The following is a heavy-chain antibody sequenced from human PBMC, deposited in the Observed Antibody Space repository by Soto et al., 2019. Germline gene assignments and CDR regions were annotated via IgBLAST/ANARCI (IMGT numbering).Heavy chain of an antibody. V-gene: IGHV3-73*01. J-gene: IGHJ6*02. Sequence: EEQVVESGGGFVHPGGSLKLSCAGSGFSFSDYAIHWVRQASGKGLYWVGRIKNRANNYATASAASLQGRFTVSRDDSTNPAYLQMNSLETDDTAVYYCTRLSEGAYYHYGMNVCGQGPTVTVSS. CDR3: TRLSEGAYYHYGMNV. CDR1: GFSFSDYA. CDR2: IKNRANNYAT. D-gene: IGHD1-26*01.